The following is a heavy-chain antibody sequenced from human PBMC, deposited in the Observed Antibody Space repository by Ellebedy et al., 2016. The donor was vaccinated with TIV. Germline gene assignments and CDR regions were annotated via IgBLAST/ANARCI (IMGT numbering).Heavy chain of an antibody. CDR3: ARGRSSRRVVPVNYMDV. J-gene: IGHJ6*03. V-gene: IGHV4-59*01. CDR1: GGSISSYY. D-gene: IGHD2-2*01. Sequence: SETLSLTXTVSGGSISSYYWSWIRQPPGKGLEWIGYIYYSGSTNYNPSLKSRVTISVDTSKNQFSLKLSSVTAADTAVYYCARGRSSRRVVPVNYMDVWGKGTTVTVSS. CDR2: IYYSGST.